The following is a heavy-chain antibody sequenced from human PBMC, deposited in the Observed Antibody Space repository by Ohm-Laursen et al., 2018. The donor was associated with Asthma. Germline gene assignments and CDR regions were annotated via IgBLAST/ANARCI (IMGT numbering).Heavy chain of an antibody. J-gene: IGHJ4*02. CDR2: INGDGGIK. Sequence: GSLRLSCAASGFTITNHWMHWVRQAPGKGLVWVSRINGDGGIKSYAASVKGRFTISRDDAKNTVYLQMNSLRVDDTAVYYCAYEFGGSGDYWGQGTLVTVSS. CDR1: GFTITNHW. V-gene: IGHV3-74*01. D-gene: IGHD3-10*01. CDR3: AYEFGGSGDY.